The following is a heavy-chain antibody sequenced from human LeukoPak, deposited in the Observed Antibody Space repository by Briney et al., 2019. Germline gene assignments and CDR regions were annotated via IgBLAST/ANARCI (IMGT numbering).Heavy chain of an antibody. Sequence: GGSLRLSCAASRFTFSSYSMNWVRQAPGKGLEWVSSISSSSSYIYYADSVKGRFTISRDNAKNSLYLQMNSLRAEDTAVYYCARATWIQLWLLEVSRRGDRGDCCGDYWGQGTLVTVSS. V-gene: IGHV3-21*01. CDR2: ISSSSSYI. J-gene: IGHJ4*02. CDR1: RFTFSSYS. CDR3: ARATWIQLWLLEVSRRGDRGDCCGDY. D-gene: IGHD5-18*01.